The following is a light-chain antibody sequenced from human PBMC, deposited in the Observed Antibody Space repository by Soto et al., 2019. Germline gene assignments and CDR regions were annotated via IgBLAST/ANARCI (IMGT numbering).Light chain of an antibody. J-gene: IGKJ1*01. V-gene: IGKV1-39*01. Sequence: DIQMTQFPSSLSASVGGRVTITCRASQGISRYLNWYQQRAGKAPKLLIFGASGLQGGVPSRLNGCGSGTEFTLTISSLQPEDFATYSCQQRYRIPPTFGQGTKVDIK. CDR2: GAS. CDR3: QQRYRIPPT. CDR1: QGISRY.